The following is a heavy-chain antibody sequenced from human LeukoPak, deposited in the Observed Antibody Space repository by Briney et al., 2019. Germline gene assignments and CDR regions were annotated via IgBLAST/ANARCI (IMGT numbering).Heavy chain of an antibody. CDR3: ARAVDFWSGYPQPNWFDP. CDR1: GFSFSSYA. Sequence: GGSLRLSCAASGFSFSSYAMSWVRQAPGKGLEWVSTMSTSGGSTYYADSVKGRFTISRDNSKNTLFLHMNSLSAEDTAVYYCARAVDFWSGYPQPNWFDPWGQGTLVTVSS. D-gene: IGHD3-3*01. J-gene: IGHJ5*02. V-gene: IGHV3-23*01. CDR2: MSTSGGST.